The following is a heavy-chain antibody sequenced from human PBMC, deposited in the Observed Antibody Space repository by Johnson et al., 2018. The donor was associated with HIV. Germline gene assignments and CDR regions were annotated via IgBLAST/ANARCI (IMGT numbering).Heavy chain of an antibody. V-gene: IGHV3-48*03. Sequence: VQLMESGGGLVQPGGSLRLSCAASGFTFSGYVMSWVRQAPGKGLEWVSYISSSGSTIYYADSVKGRFTISRDNAKNSLYLQMNSLRAEDTAVYYCAKDQWSSSWTNDAFDFWGQGTMVTVSS. J-gene: IGHJ3*01. CDR2: ISSSGSTI. CDR3: AKDQWSSSWTNDAFDF. CDR1: GFTFSGYV. D-gene: IGHD6-13*01.